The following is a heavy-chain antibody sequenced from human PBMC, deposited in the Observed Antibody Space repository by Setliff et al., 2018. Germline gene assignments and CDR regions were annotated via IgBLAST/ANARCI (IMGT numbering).Heavy chain of an antibody. CDR1: GYMFKSYG. CDR2: ISAYNDNT. V-gene: IGHV1-18*01. Sequence: ASVKVSCKASGYMFKSYGITWMRQAPGQGPEWMGWISAYNDNTNSAEKFQDRVTMTTDTSTGTAYLDLRSLTSDDTAVYFCSRLVRYCTKTACQTLPGGEYWGQGTLVTVSS. D-gene: IGHD2-8*01. J-gene: IGHJ4*02. CDR3: SRLVRYCTKTACQTLPGGEY.